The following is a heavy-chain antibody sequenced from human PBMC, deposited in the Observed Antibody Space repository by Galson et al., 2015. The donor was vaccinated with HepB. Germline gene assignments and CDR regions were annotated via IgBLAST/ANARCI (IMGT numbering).Heavy chain of an antibody. CDR1: GFIFSSYK. Sequence: SLSLSCAASGFIFSSYKMNWVRQAPGKGLEWVSSIRTSSTHISYADSVKGRFTISRDNAKSSLYLQMNSLRAEDTAVYYCAREYRYTRGWSIDYWGQGALVTVSS. CDR2: IRTSSTHI. D-gene: IGHD6-19*01. J-gene: IGHJ4*02. CDR3: AREYRYTRGWSIDY. V-gene: IGHV3-21*01.